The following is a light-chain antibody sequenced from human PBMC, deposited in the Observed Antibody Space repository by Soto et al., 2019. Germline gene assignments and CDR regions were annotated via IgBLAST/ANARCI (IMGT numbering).Light chain of an antibody. V-gene: IGKV3D-15*01. CDR3: QEYDNWLTWT. CDR1: QSVNRN. CDR2: GAS. J-gene: IGKJ1*01. Sequence: EIVMTQSPATLSVSPGERATLSCRASQSVNRNLAWYQQKPGQAPRLLMYGASTRATGIPARFSGSGSGTEFTLPISSLQPEDFAVYSCQEYDNWLTWTFGQGTKVDIK.